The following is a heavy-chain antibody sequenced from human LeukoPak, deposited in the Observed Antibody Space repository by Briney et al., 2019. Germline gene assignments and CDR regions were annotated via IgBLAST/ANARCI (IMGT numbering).Heavy chain of an antibody. CDR3: ARAHYYGSGSYYQHFQH. J-gene: IGHJ1*01. CDR1: GFTFSSYG. CDR2: IWYDGSNK. Sequence: GRSLRLSCAASGFTFSSYGMHWVRQAPGKGLEWVAVIWYDGSNKYYADSVKGRFTISRDNSKNTLYLQMNSLRAEDTAVYYCARAHYYGSGSYYQHFQHWGQGTLVTVSS. V-gene: IGHV3-33*01. D-gene: IGHD3-10*01.